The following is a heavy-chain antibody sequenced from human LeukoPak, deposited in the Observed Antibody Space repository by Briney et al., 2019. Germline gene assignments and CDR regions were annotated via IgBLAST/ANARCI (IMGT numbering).Heavy chain of an antibody. V-gene: IGHV3-73*01. J-gene: IGHJ4*02. Sequence: PGGSLRLSCAASGFTFSGSAMHWVRQASGKGLEWVGRIRSKANSYATVYAASVKGRFTIARDDSKNTAYLQMNSLKTEDTAVYYCTSRRFGPGCYFDYWGQGTLVTVSS. D-gene: IGHD3-10*01. CDR1: GFTFSGSA. CDR3: TSRRFGPGCYFDY. CDR2: IRSKANSYAT.